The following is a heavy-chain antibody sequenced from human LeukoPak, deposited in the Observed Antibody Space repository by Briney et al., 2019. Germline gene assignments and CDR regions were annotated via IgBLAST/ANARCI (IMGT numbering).Heavy chain of an antibody. V-gene: IGHV3-30-3*01. Sequence: GRSLRLSCAASGFTFSSYAMHWVRQAPGKGLEWVAVISYDGSNKYYADSVKGRFTISRDNSKNMLYLQMNSLRAEDTAVYYCARWKYSNSGIDDYWGQGTLVTVSS. CDR1: GFTFSSYA. D-gene: IGHD6-6*01. J-gene: IGHJ4*02. CDR2: ISYDGSNK. CDR3: ARWKYSNSGIDDY.